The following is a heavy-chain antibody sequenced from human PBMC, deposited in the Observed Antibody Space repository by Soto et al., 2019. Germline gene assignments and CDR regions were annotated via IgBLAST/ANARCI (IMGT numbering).Heavy chain of an antibody. J-gene: IGHJ1*01. CDR3: ARGASHFVVMATITGYFQH. CDR1: GGTVTSYT. Sequence: SVKVSCKASGGTVTSYTISWVRQAPGQGLEWMGGIIPMLGTANYPQNFQGRVTFTADESTSTAYMELSSLTSEDTAVYYCARGASHFVVMATITGYFQHWGQGTLGSVST. CDR2: IIPMLGTA. D-gene: IGHD2-21*01. V-gene: IGHV1-69*13.